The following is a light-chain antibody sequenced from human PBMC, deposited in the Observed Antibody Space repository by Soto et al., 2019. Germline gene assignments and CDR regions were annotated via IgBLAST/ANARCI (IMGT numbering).Light chain of an antibody. V-gene: IGLV2-14*01. Sequence: QSALTQPASVSGSPGQSITISCTGTSNDVGGYNYVSWYQQHPGKAPKLMIYEVSNRPSGVSNRFSGSKSGNTASLTISGLQDEDEADYYCVSFTSSSTLVFGGGTKVTVL. CDR3: VSFTSSSTLV. CDR1: SNDVGGYNY. CDR2: EVS. J-gene: IGLJ2*01.